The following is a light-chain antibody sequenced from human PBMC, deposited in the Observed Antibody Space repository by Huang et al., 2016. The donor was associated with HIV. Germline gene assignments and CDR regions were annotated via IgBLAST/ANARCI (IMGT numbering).Light chain of an antibody. CDR3: QQYYSSPQT. CDR1: QSLLYTSDNKHY. Sequence: DIVMTQSPDSLAVSLGERATINCKSRQSLLYTSDNKHYLSWYQQKPGQPPKLLIYWASTRESGVPDRFSGSGSGTDFTLTSSSLQAEDVAVYYCQQYYSSPQTFGQGTKVEIK. V-gene: IGKV4-1*01. J-gene: IGKJ1*01. CDR2: WAS.